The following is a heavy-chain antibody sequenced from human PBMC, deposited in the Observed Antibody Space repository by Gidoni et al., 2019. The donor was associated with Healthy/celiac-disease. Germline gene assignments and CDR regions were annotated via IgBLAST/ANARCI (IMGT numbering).Heavy chain of an antibody. D-gene: IGHD3-22*01. CDR1: GGSISSGSYY. V-gene: IGHV4-61*02. CDR3: ASRDYYDSSGSADY. Sequence: QVHLQESGPGLVKPSQTLSLTCPVSGGSISSGSYYWSWIRQPAGKGLEWIGRIYTSGSTNYNPALKSRVTISVDTSKNQFSLKMSSVTAADTAVYYCASRDYYDSSGSADYWGQGTLVTVSS. CDR2: IYTSGST. J-gene: IGHJ4*02.